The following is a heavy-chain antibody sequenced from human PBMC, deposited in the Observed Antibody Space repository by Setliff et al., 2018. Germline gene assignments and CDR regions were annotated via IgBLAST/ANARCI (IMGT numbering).Heavy chain of an antibody. CDR2: ISGFNSYT. V-gene: IGHV1-18*01. CDR3: LRDVVGYSSTWPRRDYFDY. J-gene: IGHJ4*02. Sequence: ASVKVSCKASGYTFTIYGINWVRQAPGQGLEWMGWISGFNSYTQYSQKFKGRVTMTTDTSTSTAYMELRSLRSDDTAVYYCLRDVVGYSSTWPRRDYFDYWGQGTLVTVSS. D-gene: IGHD6-13*01. CDR1: GYTFTIYG.